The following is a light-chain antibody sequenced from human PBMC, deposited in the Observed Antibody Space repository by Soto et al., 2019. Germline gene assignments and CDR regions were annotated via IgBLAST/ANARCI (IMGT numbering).Light chain of an antibody. Sequence: EIVLTQSPGTLSLSPGERATLSCRASQSVSSNYLAWYQQKPGQAPRLLMYGASSGATGIPDRFSGSGSGTDFTLTISSLEPEDFAVYYCQQYGSSLITFGQGTRLEIK. CDR2: GAS. V-gene: IGKV3-20*01. J-gene: IGKJ5*01. CDR3: QQYGSSLIT. CDR1: QSVSSNY.